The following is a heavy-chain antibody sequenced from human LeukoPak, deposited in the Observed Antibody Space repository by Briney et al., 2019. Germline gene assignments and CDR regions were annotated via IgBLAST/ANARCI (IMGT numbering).Heavy chain of an antibody. V-gene: IGHV3-7*03. J-gene: IGHJ3*02. CDR3: ARDPREWELDAFDI. CDR1: GFTFSSYW. Sequence: GGSLRLSCAASGFTFSSYWMNWVRQAPGKGLEWVANIKEDGSDKYYVDSVKGRFTISRDNAKKSLYLQMNSLRAEDTAVYYCARDPREWELDAFDIWGQGTMVTVSS. D-gene: IGHD1-26*01. CDR2: IKEDGSDK.